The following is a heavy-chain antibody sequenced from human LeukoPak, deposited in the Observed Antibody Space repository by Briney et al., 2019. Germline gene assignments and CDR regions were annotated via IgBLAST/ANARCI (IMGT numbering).Heavy chain of an antibody. J-gene: IGHJ2*01. CDR2: IYNFGST. Sequence: SETLSLTCTVSGGSISSYYWSWIRQSPGKGLEWVGHIYNFGSTNYNPSLKSRVTISVDTSKNQCSLKLSSVTAADTAVYYCARAIVVVVTAPPYWYFDLWGRGTLVTVSS. CDR3: ARAIVVVVTAPPYWYFDL. CDR1: GGSISSYY. D-gene: IGHD2-21*02. V-gene: IGHV4-4*08.